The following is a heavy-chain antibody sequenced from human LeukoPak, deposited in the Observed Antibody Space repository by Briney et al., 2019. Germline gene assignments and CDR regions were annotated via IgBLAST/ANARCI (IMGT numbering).Heavy chain of an antibody. CDR1: GFTFSSYG. CDR2: IRYDGSNK. CDR3: AKDSKRQYQLLYDAYSYGYILTE. D-gene: IGHD2-2*02. Sequence: GGSLRLSCAASGFTFSSYGMHWVRQAPGKGLEGVAFIRYDGSNKYYADSVKGRFTISRDNSNNTLYLQMNSLRAEDTAVYYCAKDSKRQYQLLYDAYSYGYILTEWGQGTLVTVSS. V-gene: IGHV3-30*02. J-gene: IGHJ4*02.